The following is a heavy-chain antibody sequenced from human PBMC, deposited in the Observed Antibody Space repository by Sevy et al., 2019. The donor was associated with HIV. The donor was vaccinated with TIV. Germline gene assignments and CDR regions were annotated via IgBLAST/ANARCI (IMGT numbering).Heavy chain of an antibody. D-gene: IGHD2-2*02. CDR2: IYTSGST. J-gene: IGHJ5*02. CDR3: ARVFCSSTSCYTGGWFDP. Sequence: SETLSLTCTVSGGSISSYYWSWIRQPAGKGLEWIGRIYTSGSTNYNPSLKSRVTMSVDTSKNQFSVKLSSVTAADTAVYYCARVFCSSTSCYTGGWFDPWGQGTLVTVSS. CDR1: GGSISSYY. V-gene: IGHV4-4*07.